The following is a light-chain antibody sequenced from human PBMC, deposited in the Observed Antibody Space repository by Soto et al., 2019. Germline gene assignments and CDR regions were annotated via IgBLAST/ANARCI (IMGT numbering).Light chain of an antibody. CDR2: NAS. Sequence: EIVLTQSPVTLSLSPGQRATLSCRASVMISTYLAWYQQKPGQPPRLLIYNASNRTTGIPARFSGSGSGTDFTLTISSLEPEDFAVYYCQQRGDWPPITFGQGTRLEIK. J-gene: IGKJ5*01. V-gene: IGKV3-11*01. CDR3: QQRGDWPPIT. CDR1: VMISTY.